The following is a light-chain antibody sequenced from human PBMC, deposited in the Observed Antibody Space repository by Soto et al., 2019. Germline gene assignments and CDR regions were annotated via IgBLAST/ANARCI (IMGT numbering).Light chain of an antibody. Sequence: DIQMTQSPSSLSASVGDRGTITCRASQTTTGSLNWHLQRPGNAPNPLIYASNSLQSGVPPRFSGSGSGTDFTLTVSRLLPEDMATYDCQHTFSIPIIFGQGTQLDIK. CDR3: QHTFSIPII. J-gene: IGKJ5*01. CDR1: QTTTGS. V-gene: IGKV1-39*01. CDR2: ASN.